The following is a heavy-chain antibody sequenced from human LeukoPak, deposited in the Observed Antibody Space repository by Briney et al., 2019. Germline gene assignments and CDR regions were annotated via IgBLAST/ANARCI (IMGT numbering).Heavy chain of an antibody. V-gene: IGHV3-48*02. J-gene: IGHJ1*01. CDR2: ISSSSSTI. CDR3: AKDSDYYHSSGYYYAYFQH. Sequence: QPGGSLRLSCAASGFTFTTYWMNWVRQAPGKGLEWVSYISSSSSTIYYADSVKGRFTISRDNAKNSLYLQMNSLRDEDTAVYYCAKDSDYYHSSGYYYAYFQHWGQGTLVTVSS. D-gene: IGHD3-22*01. CDR1: GFTFTTYW.